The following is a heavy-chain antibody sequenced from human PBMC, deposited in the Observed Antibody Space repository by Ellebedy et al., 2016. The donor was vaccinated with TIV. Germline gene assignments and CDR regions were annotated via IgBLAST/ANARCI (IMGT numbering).Heavy chain of an antibody. CDR2: ISPNGGDT. Sequence: ASVKVSCKASGYTFTGYYIHWVRQAPGQGLEWMGWISPNGGDTTFAPKFQGRVSLTRDTSINVGYMELSRLTSDDTAMYYCATMPYVSASTSYWGQGTLITVSS. CDR3: ATMPYVSASTSY. D-gene: IGHD2-2*01. V-gene: IGHV1-2*02. J-gene: IGHJ4*02. CDR1: GYTFTGYY.